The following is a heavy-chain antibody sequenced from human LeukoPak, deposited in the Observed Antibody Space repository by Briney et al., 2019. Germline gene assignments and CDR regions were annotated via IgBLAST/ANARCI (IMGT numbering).Heavy chain of an antibody. D-gene: IGHD3-22*01. CDR2: IYYSGST. Sequence: PSETLSLTCTVSGGSISSSSYYWGWIRQPPGKGLEWIGSIYYSGSTYYNPSLKSRVTISVDTSKNQFSLKLSSVTAADTAVYYCARVPWEDYDSSLSDYWGQGTLVTVSS. CDR3: ARVPWEDYDSSLSDY. CDR1: GGSISSSSYY. V-gene: IGHV4-39*07. J-gene: IGHJ4*02.